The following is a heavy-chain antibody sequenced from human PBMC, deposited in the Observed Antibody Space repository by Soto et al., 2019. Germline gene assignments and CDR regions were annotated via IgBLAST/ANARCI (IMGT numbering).Heavy chain of an antibody. CDR2: IYYTGST. D-gene: IGHD1-26*01. V-gene: IGHV4-59*01. Sequence: PSETLSLTCTFSGGSISAFYWSWIRQPPGKGLEWIGHIYYTGSTNYSPSLKSRVTISIDTSKRQFSLKLRSVTAADTAVYYCARVGSRSYYDFNWFDPWGQGKVVTVSS. CDR1: GGSISAFY. J-gene: IGHJ5*02. CDR3: ARVGSRSYYDFNWFDP.